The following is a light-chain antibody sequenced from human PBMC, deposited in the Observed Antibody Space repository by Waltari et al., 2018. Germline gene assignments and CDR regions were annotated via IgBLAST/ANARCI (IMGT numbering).Light chain of an antibody. J-gene: IGKJ1*01. CDR1: QTIARY. V-gene: IGKV1-39*01. Sequence: DIQMTQSPPSLSASVGARVTTTCLASQTIARYLNWYHQKPGKAPKLLIYAASTLQRGVPARFSGSGSGTDFTLTLIGLQPEDFATYFCQQSYRSPWTFGHGPRVDI. CDR3: QQSYRSPWT. CDR2: AAS.